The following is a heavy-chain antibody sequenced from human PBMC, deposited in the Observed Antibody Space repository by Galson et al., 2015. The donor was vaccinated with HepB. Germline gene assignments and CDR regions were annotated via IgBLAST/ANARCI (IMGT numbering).Heavy chain of an antibody. Sequence: SLRLSCAASGFTFSSYAMHWVRQAPGKGLEWVAVISYDGSDKYYADSMKGRFTISRDNSKNTLYLQMNSLRAEDTAVYYCARGVYDSGGLAFDYWGQGTLVTVSS. CDR1: GFTFSSYA. J-gene: IGHJ4*02. CDR3: ARGVYDSGGLAFDY. D-gene: IGHD3-22*01. V-gene: IGHV3-30-3*01. CDR2: ISYDGSDK.